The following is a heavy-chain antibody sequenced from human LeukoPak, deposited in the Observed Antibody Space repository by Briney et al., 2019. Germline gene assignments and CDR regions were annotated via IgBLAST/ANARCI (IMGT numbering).Heavy chain of an antibody. J-gene: IGHJ6*03. V-gene: IGHV1-8*01. CDR1: GCTFTSYD. CDR3: ARSRVGIVAAGTRRRYYYYMDV. CDR2: MNPNSGNT. Sequence: GASVKVSCKASGCTFTSYDINWVRQATGQGLEWMGWMNPNSGNTGYAQKFQGRVTMTRNTSISTAYMELSSLRSEDTAVYDCARSRVGIVAAGTRRRYYYYMDVWGKGTTVTVSS. D-gene: IGHD6-13*01.